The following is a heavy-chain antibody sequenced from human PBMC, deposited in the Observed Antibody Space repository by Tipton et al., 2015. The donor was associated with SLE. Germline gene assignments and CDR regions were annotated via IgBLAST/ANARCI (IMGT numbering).Heavy chain of an antibody. V-gene: IGHV1-46*01. J-gene: IGHJ4*02. Sequence: QLVQSGPEVKKPGSSVKVSCKASGGTFSSYAISWVRQAPGQGLEWMGIINPSGGSTSYAQKFQGRVTMTRDTSTSTVYMELSSLRSEDTAVYFCARDRALGLGDYFDYWGQGTLVTVSS. CDR2: INPSGGST. CDR1: GGTFSSYA. CDR3: ARDRALGLGDYFDY. D-gene: IGHD3-16*01.